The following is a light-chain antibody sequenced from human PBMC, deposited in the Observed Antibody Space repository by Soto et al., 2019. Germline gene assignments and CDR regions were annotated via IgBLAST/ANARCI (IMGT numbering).Light chain of an antibody. CDR1: QSVSSN. J-gene: IGKJ5*01. V-gene: IGKV3-15*01. CDR3: QQYSSSPS. Sequence: EIVMTQSPATLSGSPGERSTLSCRASQSVSSNLAWYQQKPGQSPRLLIYGESTRATGIPGRFSGSGSGTEFTLTIGSLQSEDFAVYYCQQYSSSPSFGQGTRLDIK. CDR2: GES.